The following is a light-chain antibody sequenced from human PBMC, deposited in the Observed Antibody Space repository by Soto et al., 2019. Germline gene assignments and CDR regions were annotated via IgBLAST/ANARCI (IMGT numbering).Light chain of an antibody. CDR2: AAS. J-gene: IGKJ1*01. CDR3: QQYTNYPWT. Sequence: DIQMTQSPSSLSASVGDRVTITCRASQSISSYLNWYQQKPGKAPKLLIYAASSLQSGVPSRFSGSGSGTDFTLTISSLQPEDFETYYCQQYTNYPWTFGQGTKVDIX. V-gene: IGKV1-39*01. CDR1: QSISSY.